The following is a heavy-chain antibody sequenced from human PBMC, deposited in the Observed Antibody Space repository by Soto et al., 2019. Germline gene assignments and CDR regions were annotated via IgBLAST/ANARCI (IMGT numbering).Heavy chain of an antibody. CDR2: IIPIFGTA. CDR3: ARGPLYSSSLYYYYYYGMDV. J-gene: IGHJ6*02. Sequence: GASVKVSCKASGYTFTGYYMHWVRQAPGQGLEWMGGIIPIFGTANYAQKFQGRVTITADESTSTAYMELSSLRSEDTAVYYCARGPLYSSSLYYYYYYGMDVWGQGTTVTVSS. CDR1: GYTFTGYY. D-gene: IGHD6-6*01. V-gene: IGHV1-69*13.